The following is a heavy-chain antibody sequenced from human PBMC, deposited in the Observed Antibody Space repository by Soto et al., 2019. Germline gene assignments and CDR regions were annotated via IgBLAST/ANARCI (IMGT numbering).Heavy chain of an antibody. CDR2: IWYDGSNM. CDR3: GRGIDYGNYAIDY. CDR1: GFNFINTG. Sequence: GGSLRLSCAASGFNFINTGMHWVRQAPGKGLEWVAVIWYDGSNMFYADSVKGRFTISRDNSKNTLFLQMNSLRGEDTAVYYCGRGIDYGNYAIDYWGQGTLVTVSS. V-gene: IGHV3-33*01. J-gene: IGHJ4*02. D-gene: IGHD4-17*01.